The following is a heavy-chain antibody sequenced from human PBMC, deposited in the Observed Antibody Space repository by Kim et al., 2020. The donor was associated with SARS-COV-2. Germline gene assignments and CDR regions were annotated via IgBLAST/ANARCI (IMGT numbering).Heavy chain of an antibody. V-gene: IGHV4-39*01. CDR2: IYYSGST. Sequence: SETLSLTCTVSGGSISSSSYYWGWIRQPPGKGLEWIGSIYYSGSTYYNPSLKSRVTISVDTSKNQFSLKLSSVTAADTAVYYCARLDPGLYGDYDGRGYAFDIWGQGTMVTVSS. CDR3: ARLDPGLYGDYDGRGYAFDI. CDR1: GGSISSSSYY. J-gene: IGHJ3*02. D-gene: IGHD4-17*01.